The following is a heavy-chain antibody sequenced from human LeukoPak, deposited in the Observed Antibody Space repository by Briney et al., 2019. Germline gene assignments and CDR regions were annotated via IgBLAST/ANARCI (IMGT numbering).Heavy chain of an antibody. CDR2: IYHSGST. J-gene: IGHJ5*02. Sequence: PSETLSLTCAVSGGSISSSNWWSWVRQPPGKGLEWIGEIYHSGSTNYNPSLKSRVTISVDTSKNQFSLKLSSVTAADTAVYYCATKGPYDFWSGYSSWGQGTLVTVSS. V-gene: IGHV4-4*02. D-gene: IGHD3-3*01. CDR3: ATKGPYDFWSGYSS. CDR1: GGSISSSNW.